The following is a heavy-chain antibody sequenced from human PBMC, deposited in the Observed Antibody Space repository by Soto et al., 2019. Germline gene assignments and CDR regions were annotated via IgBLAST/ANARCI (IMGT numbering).Heavy chain of an antibody. V-gene: IGHV4-4*07. CDR2: IYSSGST. Sequence: SETLSLTCTVSGVSINNYYWTRIRQPAGKRLEWIGRIYSSGSTDYNPSLKSRVTLSADTSKNQLSPNLTSATAADTAVYYCARMERSKEGLAVYYYDYWGQGTLVTVSS. J-gene: IGHJ4*02. CDR1: GVSINNYY. D-gene: IGHD3-3*02. CDR3: ARMERSKEGLAVYYYDY.